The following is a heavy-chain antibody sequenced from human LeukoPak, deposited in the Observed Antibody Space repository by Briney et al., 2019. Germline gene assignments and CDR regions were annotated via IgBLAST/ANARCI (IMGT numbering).Heavy chain of an antibody. V-gene: IGHV4-30-4*01. J-gene: IGHJ4*02. CDR2: IYYSGDI. CDR3: ARNVGLGCGL. D-gene: IGHD6-19*01. Sequence: PSETLSFTGTVSGGSVGSGDYYWRWIRQSPGKGLEWIVLIYYSGDINYNSSLKSRVVISRDTSSNQFSLKLSSVTAADTAVYYCARNVGLGCGLGGRGTLVTVSS. CDR1: GGSVGSGDYY.